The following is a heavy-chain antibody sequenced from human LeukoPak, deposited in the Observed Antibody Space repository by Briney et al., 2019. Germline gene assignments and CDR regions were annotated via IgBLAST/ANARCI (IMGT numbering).Heavy chain of an antibody. D-gene: IGHD5-18*01. J-gene: IGHJ4*02. CDR3: ARGRKRGYSYTYCFDY. V-gene: IGHV4-34*01. Sequence: SETLSLTCAVYGGSFSGYYWSWIRQPPGKGLEWIGEINHSGSTNYNPSLKSRVTISVDTSKNQFSLKLSSVTAADTAVYYCARGRKRGYSYTYCFDYWGQGTLVTVSS. CDR1: GGSFSGYY. CDR2: INHSGST.